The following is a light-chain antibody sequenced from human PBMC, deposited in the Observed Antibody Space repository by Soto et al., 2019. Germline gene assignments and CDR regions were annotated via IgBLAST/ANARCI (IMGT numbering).Light chain of an antibody. J-gene: IGKJ5*01. Sequence: DIQMTQSPSSLSASVGDRVTITCQASQDISNYLNWYQQKPGKAPKLLIYDASNLETGVPSRFSGXXXGXDFTFTISSLXXXXXXXYXCXQYDNLLSITFGQGTRLEIK. CDR1: QDISNY. CDR3: XQYDNLLSIT. V-gene: IGKV1-33*01. CDR2: DAS.